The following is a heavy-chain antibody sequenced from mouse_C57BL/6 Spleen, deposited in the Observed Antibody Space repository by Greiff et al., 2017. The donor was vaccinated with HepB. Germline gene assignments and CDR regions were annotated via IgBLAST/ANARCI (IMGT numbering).Heavy chain of an antibody. J-gene: IGHJ2*01. V-gene: IGHV14-4*01. Sequence: VQLQQSGAELVRPGASVKLSCTASGFNIKDYYMHWVKQRPEPGLEWIGWIDPENGDTEYASKFQGKATITADTSSNTAYLQLSSLTSEDTAVYYCTTGRGFDYWGQGTTLKVSS. CDR3: TTGRGFDY. CDR2: IDPENGDT. CDR1: GFNIKDYY.